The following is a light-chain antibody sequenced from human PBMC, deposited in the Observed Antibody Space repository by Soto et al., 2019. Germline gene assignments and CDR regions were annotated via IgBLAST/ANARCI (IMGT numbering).Light chain of an antibody. V-gene: IGKV3-15*01. Sequence: EIVMTQSPATLSVSPGERATLSCRASQSVSSNLAWYQQKYGQAPRLLIYGATTRATGILARFSGSGSGTEFALTVSSLQSEDFAVYYCQQYNSWPRTFGQGTKVEIK. CDR1: QSVSSN. CDR2: GAT. J-gene: IGKJ1*01. CDR3: QQYNSWPRT.